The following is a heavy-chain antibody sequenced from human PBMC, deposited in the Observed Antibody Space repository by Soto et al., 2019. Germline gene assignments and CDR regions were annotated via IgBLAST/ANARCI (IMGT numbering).Heavy chain of an antibody. V-gene: IGHV4-34*01. CDR3: AKSTVTGALDS. D-gene: IGHD4-17*01. CDR2: IYYTGST. J-gene: IGHJ4*02. Sequence: PSETLSLTCAFFCASFDNYYWNWFRQPPGRGLEWIGEIYYTGSTTYNSSLKSRLTISGDSSKNQFSLTLFSVTAADTAVYFCAKSTVTGALDSWGPGTLVTVSS. CDR1: CASFDNYY.